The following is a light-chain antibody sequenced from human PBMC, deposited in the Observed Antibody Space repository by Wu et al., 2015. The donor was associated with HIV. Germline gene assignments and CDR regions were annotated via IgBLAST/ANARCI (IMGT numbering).Light chain of an antibody. Sequence: DMQMTQSPSTLSASVEDRVTITCRASQSIGSRLAWYQQKPGKAPKLLIYQTSNLKSEVPSRFSGSGSGTDFTLTITSLQPDDFATYYCQHYEGFPWAFGQGTKVEIK. V-gene: IGKV1-5*03. J-gene: IGKJ1*01. CDR1: QSIGSR. CDR2: QTS. CDR3: QHYEGFPWA.